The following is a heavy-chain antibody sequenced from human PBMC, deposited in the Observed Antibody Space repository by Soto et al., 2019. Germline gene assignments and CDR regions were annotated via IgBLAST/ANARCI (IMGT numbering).Heavy chain of an antibody. CDR3: ATSRINMIRGVFYYGLDV. J-gene: IGHJ6*02. Sequence: QEQLEQSGAEVKKPGASVKVSCKASGYTFTKYDFNWVRQATGQGPEWMGWVNPISGNTETAQNFQGRVSLTMNTSTITAVMELRSLRSGDTAIYYCATSRINMIRGVFYYGLDVWGRGTTVTVSS. D-gene: IGHD3-10*01. CDR1: GYTFTKYD. CDR2: VNPISGNT. V-gene: IGHV1-8*01.